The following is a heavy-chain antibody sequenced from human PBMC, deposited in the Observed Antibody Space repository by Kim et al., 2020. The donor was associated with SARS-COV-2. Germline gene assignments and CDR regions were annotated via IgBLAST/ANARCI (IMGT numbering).Heavy chain of an antibody. CDR2: ISGSGGST. V-gene: IGHV3-23*01. CDR1: GFTFSSYA. J-gene: IGHJ6*03. CDR3: ASRIAVAGRVPRGDYYYYYMDV. D-gene: IGHD6-19*01. Sequence: GGSLRLSCAASGFTFSSYAMSWVRQAPGKGLEWVSAISGSGGSTYYADSVKGRFTISRDNSKNTLYLQMNSLRAEDTAVYYCASRIAVAGRVPRGDYYYYYMDVWGKGTTVTVSS.